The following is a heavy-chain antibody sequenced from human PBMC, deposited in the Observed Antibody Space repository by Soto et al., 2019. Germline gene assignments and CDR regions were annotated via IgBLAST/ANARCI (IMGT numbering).Heavy chain of an antibody. CDR2: IYYSGST. Sequence: QVQLQESGPGLVKPSQTLSLTCTVSGGSISSGGYYWSWIRQHPGKGLEWIGYIYYSGSTYYNPSLKSRVTISVDTSKNQFSLKLSSVTAADTAVYYCARVRSGLATIHSFDYWGQGTLVTVSS. CDR3: ARVRSGLATIHSFDY. D-gene: IGHD5-12*01. V-gene: IGHV4-31*03. CDR1: GGSISSGGYY. J-gene: IGHJ4*02.